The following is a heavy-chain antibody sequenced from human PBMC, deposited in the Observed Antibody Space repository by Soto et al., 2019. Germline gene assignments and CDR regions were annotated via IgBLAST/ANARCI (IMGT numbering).Heavy chain of an antibody. V-gene: IGHV1-8*01. CDR2: MNPNSGNT. J-gene: IGHJ3*02. CDR3: ARADYDFWSGYFNPDAFDI. D-gene: IGHD3-3*01. CDR1: GYTFTSYD. Sequence: GASVKVSCKASGYTFTSYDINWVRQATGQGLEWMGWMNPNSGNTGYAQKFQGRVTMTRNTSISTAYMELSSLRSEDTAVYYCARADYDFWSGYFNPDAFDIWGQGTMVTVSS.